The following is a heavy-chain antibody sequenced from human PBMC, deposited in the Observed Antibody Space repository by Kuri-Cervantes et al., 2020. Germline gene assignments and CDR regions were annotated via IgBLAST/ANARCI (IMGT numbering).Heavy chain of an antibody. V-gene: IGHV3-21*01. CDR2: ISSSSSYI. CDR1: GFTFSSYS. D-gene: IGHD1-26*01. J-gene: IGHJ4*02. Sequence: GGSLRLSCAASGFTFSSYSMNWVRQAPGKGLEWVSSISSSSSYIYYADSVKGRFTISRDNSKNTLYLQMNSLRAEDTAVYYCARGRPSGSYYAALYWGQGTLVTVSS. CDR3: ARGRPSGSYYAALY.